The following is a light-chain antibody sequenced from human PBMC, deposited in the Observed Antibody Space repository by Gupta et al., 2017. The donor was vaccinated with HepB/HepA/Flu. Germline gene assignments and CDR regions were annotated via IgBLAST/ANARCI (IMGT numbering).Light chain of an antibody. CDR1: NSDVGGYKY. J-gene: IGLJ3*02. CDR2: DVY. V-gene: IGLV2-14*03. CDR3: SSYTTCSTVV. Sequence: QSALTQPASVSVSPGQSITISCTGTNSDVGGYKYVSWYQQHQGKAPQLIIYDVYNGPSGVSNRFSGSKSGNTASLTISGLQAEDEADYYCSSYTTCSTVVFGGGTKLTVL.